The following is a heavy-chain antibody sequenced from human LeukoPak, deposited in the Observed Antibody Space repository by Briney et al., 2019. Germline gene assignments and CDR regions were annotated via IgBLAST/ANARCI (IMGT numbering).Heavy chain of an antibody. V-gene: IGHV3-48*03. CDR2: ISSSGSTI. J-gene: IGHJ4*02. CDR1: GFTFSSYE. CDR3: AKAIYSGYGLDY. D-gene: IGHD5-12*01. Sequence: PGGSLRLSCAASGFTFSSYEMNWVRQAPGKGLEWVSYISSSGSTIYYAGSVKGRFTISRDNAKNSLYLQMNSLRAEDMALYYCAKAIYSGYGLDYWGQGTLVTVSS.